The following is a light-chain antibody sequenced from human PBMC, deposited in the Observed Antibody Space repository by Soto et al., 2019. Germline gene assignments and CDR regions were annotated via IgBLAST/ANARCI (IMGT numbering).Light chain of an antibody. Sequence: QSVLTQPPSASGTPGQRVTISCSGSSSNIGANSVYWYQHLPGSAPKLLIYSDNQRPSGVPDRFSGSKSGTSASLAISGLRSEDEADFFCATWDVSLSGPVFGGGTKLTLL. V-gene: IGLV1-47*01. CDR3: ATWDVSLSGPV. CDR2: SDN. CDR1: SSNIGANS. J-gene: IGLJ2*01.